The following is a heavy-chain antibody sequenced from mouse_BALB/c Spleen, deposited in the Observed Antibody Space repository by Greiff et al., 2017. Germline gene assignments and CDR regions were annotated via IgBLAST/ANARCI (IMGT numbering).Heavy chain of an antibody. CDR3: ARRGYYAMDY. Sequence: VNVVESGAELVRPGTSVKISCKASGYTFTNYWLGWVKQRPGHGLEWIGDIYPGGGYTNYNEKFKGKATLTADTSSSTAYMQLSSLTSEDSAVYFCARRGYYAMDYWGQGTSVTVSS. V-gene: IGHV1-63*02. J-gene: IGHJ4*01. CDR2: IYPGGGYT. CDR1: GYTFTNYW.